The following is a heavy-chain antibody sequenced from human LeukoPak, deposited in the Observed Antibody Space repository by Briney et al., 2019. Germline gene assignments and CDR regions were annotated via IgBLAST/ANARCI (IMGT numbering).Heavy chain of an antibody. CDR1: DYTFTSYG. Sequence: ASVKVSCKASDYTFTSYGISWVRQAPGQGLEWMGWISTSKGNTNYAQKLQGRVTMTTDTSTSTAYMELRSLRSDDTAVYYCARRHYDSGSYDQWGQGTLVTVSS. CDR2: ISTSKGNT. V-gene: IGHV1-18*01. CDR3: ARRHYDSGSYDQ. D-gene: IGHD3-10*01. J-gene: IGHJ4*02.